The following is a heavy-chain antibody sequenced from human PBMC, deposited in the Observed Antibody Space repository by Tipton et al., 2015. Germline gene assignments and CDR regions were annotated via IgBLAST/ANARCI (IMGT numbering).Heavy chain of an antibody. CDR1: GGAISSYY. D-gene: IGHD3-3*01. CDR2: IYYSGST. J-gene: IGHJ4*02. V-gene: IGHV4-59*08. Sequence: TLSLTCTVSGGAISSYYWSWIRQPPGKGLEWIGYIYYSGSTNYNPSLKSRVTISVDTSKNQFSLKLTSVTAADTAVYYCAGHLAYRDTWSAQGFWGQGTLVTVSS. CDR3: AGHLAYRDTWSAQGF.